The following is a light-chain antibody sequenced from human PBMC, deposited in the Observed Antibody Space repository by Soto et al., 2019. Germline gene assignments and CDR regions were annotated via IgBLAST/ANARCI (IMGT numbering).Light chain of an antibody. Sequence: DIGMTQSPSSLSTSVGDRVTITCRASQDISDYLSWFQQKPGKAPKLLIYEASNLETGVPSRFSGSGSGTDFTFTISSLQPEDVATYYCQQYEYLPLTFGGGTKVEIK. J-gene: IGKJ4*01. V-gene: IGKV1-33*01. CDR3: QQYEYLPLT. CDR2: EAS. CDR1: QDISDY.